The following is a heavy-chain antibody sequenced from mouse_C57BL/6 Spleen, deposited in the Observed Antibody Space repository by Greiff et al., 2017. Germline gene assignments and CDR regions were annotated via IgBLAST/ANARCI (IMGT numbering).Heavy chain of an antibody. CDR3: ALWRDYYYAMDY. Sequence: VQLQESGAELVRPGTSVKVSCKASGYAFTNYLIAWVKQRPGQGLEWIGVINPGSGGTNYNEKFKGKATLTADKSSSTAYMQLSRLTSEDSAVYFCALWRDYYYAMDYWGQGTSVTVSS. D-gene: IGHD1-1*02. V-gene: IGHV1-54*01. CDR2: INPGSGGT. CDR1: GYAFTNYL. J-gene: IGHJ4*01.